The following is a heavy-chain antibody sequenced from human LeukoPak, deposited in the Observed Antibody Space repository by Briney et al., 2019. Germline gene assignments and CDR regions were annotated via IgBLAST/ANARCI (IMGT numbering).Heavy chain of an antibody. CDR2: ISYDGDNK. Sequence: GGSLRLSCAASGFTFSSYSMNWVRQAPGKGLEWVAVISYDGDNKYSADSVKGRFTISRDNSKNTLYLQMNSLRAEDTAVYCCARDRSGMDHRYFDYWGQGTLVTVSS. CDR3: ARDRSGMDHRYFDY. J-gene: IGHJ4*02. CDR1: GFTFSSYS. V-gene: IGHV3-30*03. D-gene: IGHD1-26*01.